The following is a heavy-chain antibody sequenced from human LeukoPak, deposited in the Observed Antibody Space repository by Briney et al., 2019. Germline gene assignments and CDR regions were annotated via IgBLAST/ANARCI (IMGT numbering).Heavy chain of an antibody. D-gene: IGHD3-22*01. CDR2: ISGSSTTI. CDR3: ARIDRWPTMAEYFQH. CDR1: GFTFSNAW. Sequence: GGSLRLSCAASGFTFSNAWMSWVRQAPGKGLEWVSYISGSSTTIYYSDSVKGRSTVSRDNARNSLYLQMNSLRAEDTAVYYCARIDRWPTMAEYFQHWGQGTLVTVSS. V-gene: IGHV3-48*01. J-gene: IGHJ1*01.